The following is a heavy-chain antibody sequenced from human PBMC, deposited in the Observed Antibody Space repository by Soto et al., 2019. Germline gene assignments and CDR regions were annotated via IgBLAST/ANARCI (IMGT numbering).Heavy chain of an antibody. D-gene: IGHD3-22*01. CDR2: ISSSSSYI. J-gene: IGHJ3*02. V-gene: IGHV3-21*01. Sequence: WGSLRLSCAASGFTFISYSMNFFRHSPFKGLEWVSSISSSSSYIYYADSVKGRFTISRDNAKNSLYLQMNSLRAEDTAVYYCARDPLYYEAGAFDIWGQGTMVTVSS. CDR1: GFTFISYS. CDR3: ARDPLYYEAGAFDI.